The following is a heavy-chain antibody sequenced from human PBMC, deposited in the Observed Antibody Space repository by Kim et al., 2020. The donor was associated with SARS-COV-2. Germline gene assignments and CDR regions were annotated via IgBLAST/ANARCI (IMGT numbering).Heavy chain of an antibody. CDR2: ISWDGGST. CDR3: AKDRVPYSSGRNSHWDY. CDR1: GFTFDDYA. Sequence: GGSLRLSCAASGFTFDDYAMHWVRQAPGKGLEWVSLISWDGGSTYYADSVKGRFTISRDNRKKSLYLQMNSLRAEDTALYYCAKDRVPYSSGRNSHWDYWGQGTLLTVSS. J-gene: IGHJ4*02. D-gene: IGHD6-19*01. V-gene: IGHV3-43D*03.